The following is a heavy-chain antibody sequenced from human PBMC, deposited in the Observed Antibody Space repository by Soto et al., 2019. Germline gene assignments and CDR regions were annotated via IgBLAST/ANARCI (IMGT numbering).Heavy chain of an antibody. V-gene: IGHV4-34*01. Sequence: SETLSLTCAVYGESFSGYIWTWIRQTPGKGLEWIGSMYYSGTTYYTPSLKSRVTISVDMSKKQFSLKLSPVTAADTAVYYCARAPDSWGQGTLVTVSS. CDR1: GESFSGYI. CDR3: ARAPDS. CDR2: MYYSGTT. J-gene: IGHJ4*02.